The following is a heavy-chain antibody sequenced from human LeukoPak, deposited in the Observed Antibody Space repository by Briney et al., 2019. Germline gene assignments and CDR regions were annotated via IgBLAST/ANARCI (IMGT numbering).Heavy chain of an antibody. Sequence: SETLSLTCTVSGGSISSYYWSWVRQPPGKGLEWIGYIYYSGSTNYNPSLKSRVTISVDPSKHQFSLKLSSVTAADTAVYYCARSIGGGFGELGVDYWGQRTLVTVSS. J-gene: IGHJ4*02. CDR1: GGSISSYY. D-gene: IGHD3-10*01. CDR2: IYYSGST. V-gene: IGHV4-59*01. CDR3: ARSIGGGFGELGVDY.